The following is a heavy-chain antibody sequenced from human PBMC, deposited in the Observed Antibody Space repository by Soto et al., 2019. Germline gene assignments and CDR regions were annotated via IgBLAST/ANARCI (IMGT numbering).Heavy chain of an antibody. D-gene: IGHD2-15*01. J-gene: IGHJ4*02. CDR3: ARGTAENCSGGSCYSFVIDY. Sequence: QVQLQQWGAGLLKPSETLSLTCAVYGGSFSGYYWSWIRQPPGKGLEWIGEINHSGSTNYNPSLKRRVTISVDTSKNQFSLKLSSVTAADTAVYYCARGTAENCSGGSCYSFVIDYWGQGTLVTVSS. CDR2: INHSGST. CDR1: GGSFSGYY. V-gene: IGHV4-34*01.